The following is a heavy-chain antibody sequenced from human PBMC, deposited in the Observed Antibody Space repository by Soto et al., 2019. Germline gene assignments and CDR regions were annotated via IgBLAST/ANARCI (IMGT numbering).Heavy chain of an antibody. V-gene: IGHV1-69*13. J-gene: IGHJ6*02. CDR1: GGTFSSYA. CDR2: IIPIFGTA. CDR3: ARYSSGRSYNYYYGIDV. Sequence: AVKVSCKASGGTFSSYAISWVRQAPGQGLGWMGGIIPIFGTANYAQKFQGRVTITADESTSTAYMELSSLRSEDTAVYYCARYSSGRSYNYYYGIDVWGQGTTVTVSS. D-gene: IGHD6-19*01.